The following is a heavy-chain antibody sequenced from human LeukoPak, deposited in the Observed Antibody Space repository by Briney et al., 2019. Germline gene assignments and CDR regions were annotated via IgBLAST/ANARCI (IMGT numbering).Heavy chain of an antibody. CDR3: ARHLTYAFDY. D-gene: IGHD4-17*01. Sequence: GGSLRLSCAASGFSFSTYDMHWVRQAPGKGLEWVAYIQYDGSNKYFADSVKGRFTISRDNSKSMLYLQMNSLRAEDTAVYYCARHLTYAFDYWGQGTLVTVSS. J-gene: IGHJ4*02. V-gene: IGHV3-30*02. CDR1: GFSFSTYD. CDR2: IQYDGSNK.